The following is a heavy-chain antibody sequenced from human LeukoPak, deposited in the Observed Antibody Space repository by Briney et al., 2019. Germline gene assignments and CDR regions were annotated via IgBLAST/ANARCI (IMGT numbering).Heavy chain of an antibody. CDR1: GYSFTSYW. CDR3: ARHRGGDGYQFDY. Sequence: GESLKISCKGSGYSFTSYWIGWVRQMPGKGLEWMGIIYPGDSGTRYSPSFQGQVTISADKSISTASLQWSSLKASDTAMYYCARHRGGDGYQFDYWGQGTLVTVSS. V-gene: IGHV5-51*01. CDR2: IYPGDSGT. J-gene: IGHJ4*02. D-gene: IGHD5-24*01.